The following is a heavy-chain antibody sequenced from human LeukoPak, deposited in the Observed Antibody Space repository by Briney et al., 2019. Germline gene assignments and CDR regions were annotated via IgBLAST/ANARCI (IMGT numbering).Heavy chain of an antibody. CDR3: ARDGYNSAPNVFDI. D-gene: IGHD5-24*01. V-gene: IGHV4-39*02. Sequence: SETLSLTCTVSGGSLSSSSYYWGWIRQPPGKGLEWIGSIYYSGSTYYNPSLKSRVTISVDTSKNQFSLKLSSVTAADTAVYYCARDGYNSAPNVFDIWGQGTMVTVSS. J-gene: IGHJ3*02. CDR2: IYYSGST. CDR1: GGSLSSSSYY.